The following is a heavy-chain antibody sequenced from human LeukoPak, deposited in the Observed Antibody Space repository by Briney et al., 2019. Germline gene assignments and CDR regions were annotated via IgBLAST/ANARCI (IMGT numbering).Heavy chain of an antibody. Sequence: SETLSLTCAVHGGSFSGYYWSWIRQPPGKGLEWIGEINQRGSANYNPSVKGRFTISVDTSKTQFSLKLSSVTAADTAVYYCARDGNYYDSSGDYYMDVWGKGTTVTVSS. J-gene: IGHJ6*03. CDR1: GGSFSGYY. CDR3: ARDGNYYDSSGDYYMDV. V-gene: IGHV4-34*01. CDR2: INQRGSA. D-gene: IGHD3-22*01.